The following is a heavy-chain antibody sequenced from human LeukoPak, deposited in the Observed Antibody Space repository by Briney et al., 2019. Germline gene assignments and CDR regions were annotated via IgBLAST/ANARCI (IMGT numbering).Heavy chain of an antibody. Sequence: ASVKVSCKASGYSFTTYYIHWVRQAPGQGLEWMGVINPSGGSTSFAQKFQARLTMTRDTSTSTVYMELSGLSSEDTAVYYCAREIVVVPSAMEFDPWGQGTLVTVSS. CDR3: AREIVVVPSAMEFDP. CDR2: INPSGGST. D-gene: IGHD2-2*01. V-gene: IGHV1-46*01. CDR1: GYSFTTYY. J-gene: IGHJ5*02.